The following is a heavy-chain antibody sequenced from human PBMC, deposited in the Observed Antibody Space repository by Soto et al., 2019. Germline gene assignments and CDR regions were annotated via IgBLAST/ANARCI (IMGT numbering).Heavy chain of an antibody. J-gene: IGHJ5*02. D-gene: IGHD6-13*01. V-gene: IGHV4-30-2*01. Sequence: LSLTCAVSGGSISSGGYSWSWIRQPPGKGLEWIGYIYHSGSTYYNPSLKSRVTISVDRSKNQFSLKLSSVTAADTAVYYCARVVAAASVDPWGQGTLVTVSS. CDR1: GGSISSGGYS. CDR2: IYHSGST. CDR3: ARVVAAASVDP.